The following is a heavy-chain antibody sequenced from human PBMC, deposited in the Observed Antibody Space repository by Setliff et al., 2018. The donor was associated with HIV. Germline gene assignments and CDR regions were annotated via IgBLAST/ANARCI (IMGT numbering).Heavy chain of an antibody. CDR1: RFTFIEFW. Sequence: GGSLRLSCAASRFTFIEFWMNWVRQAPGKGLEWVANINKEGNEKNYLDSVRGRFIISRDSAGNSVYSQSTPAPFLGTGGSSPSSNYY. V-gene: IGHV3-7*01. CDR3: SSNYY. D-gene: IGHD2-2*01. CDR2: INKEGNEK. J-gene: IGHJ6*01.